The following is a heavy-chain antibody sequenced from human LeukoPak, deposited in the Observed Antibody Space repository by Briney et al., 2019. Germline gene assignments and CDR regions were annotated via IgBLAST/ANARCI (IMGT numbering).Heavy chain of an antibody. CDR1: GFTFSDYY. V-gene: IGHV3-11*01. CDR3: ASDLTMMSSDY. Sequence: GSLRLSCAASGFTFSDYYMSWIRQAPGKGLERVSYISSSGSTIYYADSVKGRFTISRDNDKNSLYLQMNSLRAEDMAVYYCASDLTMMSSDYWGQGTLVTVSS. D-gene: IGHD3-22*01. CDR2: ISSSGSTI. J-gene: IGHJ4*02.